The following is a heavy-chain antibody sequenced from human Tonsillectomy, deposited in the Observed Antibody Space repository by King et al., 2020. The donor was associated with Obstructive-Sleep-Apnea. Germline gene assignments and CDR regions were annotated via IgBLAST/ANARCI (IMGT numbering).Heavy chain of an antibody. J-gene: IGHJ4*02. D-gene: IGHD3-16*02. Sequence: QLQESGPGLVKPSETLSLTCTVSGGSISSYYWSWIRQPPGKGLEWIGYIYYSGSTNYNPSLKSRVTISVDTSKNQFSLNLSSVTAADTAVYHCARHWNDYIWGRYRGSFDYWGQGSLVTVSS. V-gene: IGHV4-59*08. CDR2: IYYSGST. CDR3: ARHWNDYIWGRYRGSFDY. CDR1: GGSISSYY.